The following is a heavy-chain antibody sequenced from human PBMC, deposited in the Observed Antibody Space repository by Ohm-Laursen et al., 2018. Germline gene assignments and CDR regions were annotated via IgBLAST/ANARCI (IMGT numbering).Heavy chain of an antibody. CDR1: GFTFDDYA. CDR3: ARGGSSWSVDY. D-gene: IGHD6-13*01. Sequence: SLRLSCTASGFTFDDYAMHWVRHAPGKGLEWVSVIYSGGSTYYADSVKGRFTISRDNSKNTLYLQMNSLRAEDTAVYYCARGGSSWSVDYWGKGTLVTVSS. CDR2: IYSGGST. V-gene: IGHV3-66*01. J-gene: IGHJ4*02.